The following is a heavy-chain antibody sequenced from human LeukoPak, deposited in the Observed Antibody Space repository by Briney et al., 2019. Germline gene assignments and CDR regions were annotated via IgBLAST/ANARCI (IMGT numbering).Heavy chain of an antibody. CDR2: INPNSGGT. Sequence: ASVKVSCKASGYTFTGYYMHWVRQAPGQGLEWMGWINPNSGGTNYGQKFQARVTMTRDTSISTAYMELSRLRSDDTAVYYSARWAGSAGYYHYYMDVWGKGTTVTVSS. CDR1: GYTFTGYY. D-gene: IGHD1-14*01. J-gene: IGHJ6*03. CDR3: ARWAGSAGYYHYYMDV. V-gene: IGHV1-2*02.